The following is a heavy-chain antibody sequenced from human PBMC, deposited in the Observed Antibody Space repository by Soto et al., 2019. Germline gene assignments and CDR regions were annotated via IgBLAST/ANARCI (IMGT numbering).Heavy chain of an antibody. J-gene: IGHJ6*02. V-gene: IGHV3-30-3*01. CDR1: GFTFSSYA. CDR2: ISYDGSNK. Sequence: QVQLVESGGGVVQPGRSLRLSCAASGFTFSSYAMHWVRQAPGKGLEWVAVISYDGSNKYYADSVKGRFTISRDNSKNTVYLRMNSLRAEETAVYYCARVRQYYDILTGYVEAEGMDVWGQGTTVTVSS. D-gene: IGHD3-9*01. CDR3: ARVRQYYDILTGYVEAEGMDV.